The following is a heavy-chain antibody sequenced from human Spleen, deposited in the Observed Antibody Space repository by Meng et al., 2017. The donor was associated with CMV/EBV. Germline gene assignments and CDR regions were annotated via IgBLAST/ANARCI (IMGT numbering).Heavy chain of an antibody. V-gene: IGHV1-2*02. D-gene: IGHD3-3*01. J-gene: IGHJ4*02. CDR2: IHPNSGGT. CDR1: GYTFTDYR. Sequence: ASVKVSCKASGYTFTDYRIHWVRQAPGQGLEWMGWIHPNSGGTNYAQRFQGRVTMTRDTSVSTVYMELRRLSSDDTAVYYCAKDASNLWSGYYVDYWGQGSLVTVS. CDR3: AKDASNLWSGYYVDY.